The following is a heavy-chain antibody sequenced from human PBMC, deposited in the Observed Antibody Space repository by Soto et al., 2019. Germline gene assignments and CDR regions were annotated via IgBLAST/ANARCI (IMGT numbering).Heavy chain of an antibody. CDR1: GDTFTSYY. CDR3: ARGELFTGYYHLYDHYGMDV. J-gene: IGHJ6*01. V-gene: IGHV1-46*01. CDR2: INPSGGST. Sequence: APVKVSCKASGDTFTSYYMHWVGQATGQGLDWMGIINPSGGSTSYAQKFQGRVNMTRDTSKRTVYMEMRSLRSEDKAVYCCARGELFTGYYHLYDHYGMDVW. D-gene: IGHD3-9*01.